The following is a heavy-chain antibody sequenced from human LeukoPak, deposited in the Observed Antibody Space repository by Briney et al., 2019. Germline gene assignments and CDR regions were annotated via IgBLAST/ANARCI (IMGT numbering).Heavy chain of an antibody. CDR1: GGSISGSY. V-gene: IGHV4-59*01. D-gene: IGHD3-10*01. CDR2: MYNSGST. Sequence: SETLSLTCTVSGGSISGSYWSWIRQPPGKGLEWIAYMYNSGSTNYNPSLKSRVTISIDTSKNQFSLKLSSLTAADTAIYYCAGARGYYYYMDVWGKGTTVTVSS. J-gene: IGHJ6*03. CDR3: AGARGYYYYMDV.